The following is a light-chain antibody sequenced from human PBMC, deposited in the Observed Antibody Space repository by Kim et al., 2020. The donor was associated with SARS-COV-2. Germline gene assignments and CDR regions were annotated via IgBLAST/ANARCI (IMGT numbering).Light chain of an antibody. CDR3: NSRDSSGNRV. Sequence: VPLGQRVRITCQGDSLRSYYASWYQQKTGQAPVLVIYGKNNRPSGIPDRFSGSSSGNTASLTITGAQAEDEADYYCNSRDSSGNRVFGTGTKVTVL. V-gene: IGLV3-19*01. J-gene: IGLJ1*01. CDR1: SLRSYY. CDR2: GKN.